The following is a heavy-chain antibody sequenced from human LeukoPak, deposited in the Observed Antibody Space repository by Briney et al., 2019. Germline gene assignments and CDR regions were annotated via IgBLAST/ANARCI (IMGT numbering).Heavy chain of an antibody. Sequence: PSETLSLTCTVSGGSISSSSYYWGWIRQPPGKGLEWIGSIYYSGSTYYNPSLKSRVTISVDTSKNQFSLKLSSVTAADTAVYYCARDRRSTYCGGDCYPTDAFDIWGQGTMVTVSS. CDR1: GGSISSSSYY. CDR2: IYYSGST. D-gene: IGHD2-21*02. CDR3: ARDRRSTYCGGDCYPTDAFDI. J-gene: IGHJ3*02. V-gene: IGHV4-39*07.